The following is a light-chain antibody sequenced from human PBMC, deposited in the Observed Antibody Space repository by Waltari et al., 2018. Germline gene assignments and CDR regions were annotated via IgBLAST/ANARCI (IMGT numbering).Light chain of an antibody. V-gene: IGKV3-15*01. CDR3: QQYDNWPIT. CDR2: GAS. J-gene: IGKJ5*01. Sequence: EIVMTQFPATLSVSPGERATLSCMASQSVSSNLAWYQQKPGQAPRLLIYGASTRATGFPARFSASGSGTEFTLTISSLQSEDFAVYYCQQYDNWPITFGQGTRLEIK. CDR1: QSVSSN.